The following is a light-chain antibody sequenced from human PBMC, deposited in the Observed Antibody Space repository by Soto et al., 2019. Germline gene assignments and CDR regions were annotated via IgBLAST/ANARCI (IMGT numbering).Light chain of an antibody. CDR1: QSVVTY. J-gene: IGKJ4*01. CDR3: QQRRSWPLT. Sequence: EIVLTQSPITLSLSPGERATLSCRASQSVVTYLAWYQHRPGQAPRLLIYDASTRVTGIPARFSGSGSGTDFTLTISSLEPEDFAVYFCQQRRSWPLTFGGGTKVEIK. V-gene: IGKV3-11*01. CDR2: DAS.